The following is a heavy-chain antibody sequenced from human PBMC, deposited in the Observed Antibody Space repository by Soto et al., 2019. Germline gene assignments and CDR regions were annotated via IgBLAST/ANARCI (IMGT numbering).Heavy chain of an antibody. CDR2: FDPEDGET. Sequence: ASVKVSCKVSGYTLTELSMHWVRQAPGKGLEWMGGFDPEDGETIYAQKFQGRVTMTEDTSTDTAYMELSSLRSEDTAVYYCATAAGYGSASYYHYGMDVWGQGTTVTVSS. CDR3: ATAAGYGSASYYHYGMDV. D-gene: IGHD3-10*01. J-gene: IGHJ6*02. V-gene: IGHV1-24*01. CDR1: GYTLTELS.